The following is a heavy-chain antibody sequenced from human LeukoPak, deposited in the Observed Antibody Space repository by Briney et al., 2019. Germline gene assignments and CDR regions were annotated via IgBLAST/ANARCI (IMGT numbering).Heavy chain of an antibody. Sequence: SETLSLTCAVYGGSFSGYYWSWIRQPPGKGLEWIGEINHSGSTNYNPSLKSRVTISVDTSKNQFSLKLTSVTAADTAVYYCARRLIGFDTWGQGTLVTVSS. CDR1: GGSFSGYY. J-gene: IGHJ5*02. V-gene: IGHV4-34*01. CDR3: ARRLIGFDT. D-gene: IGHD3-22*01. CDR2: INHSGST.